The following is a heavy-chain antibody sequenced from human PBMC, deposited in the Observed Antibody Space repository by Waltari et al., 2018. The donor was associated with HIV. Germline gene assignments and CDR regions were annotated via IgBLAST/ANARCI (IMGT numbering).Heavy chain of an antibody. CDR3: ARGGPGYHYGMDV. V-gene: IGHV1-8*01. CDR2: MNPNSGNT. Sequence: QVQLVQSGAEVKKPGASVKVSCKASGYTFTTYDINWVRQATGQGLEWMGWMNPNSGNTAYAQKLQGRVTMTSNNSIRTACRELRSLRSEDTAVYYCARGGPGYHYGMDVWGQGTTVTVSS. CDR1: GYTFTTYD. J-gene: IGHJ6*02.